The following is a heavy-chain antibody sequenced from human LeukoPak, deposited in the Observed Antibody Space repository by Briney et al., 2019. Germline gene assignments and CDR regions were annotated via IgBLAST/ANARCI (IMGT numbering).Heavy chain of an antibody. CDR2: IKQDGSEK. Sequence: GGSLRLSCAASGFTFSNYWMSWVRQAPGKGLEWVANIKQDGSEKYYVDSLKGRFTISRDNAKNSLFLQMNSLTAEDTAVYYCAKDRRLRWWVDLDPWGQGTLVTVSS. CDR1: GFTFSNYW. J-gene: IGHJ5*02. CDR3: AKDRRLRWWVDLDP. D-gene: IGHD4-23*01. V-gene: IGHV3-7*01.